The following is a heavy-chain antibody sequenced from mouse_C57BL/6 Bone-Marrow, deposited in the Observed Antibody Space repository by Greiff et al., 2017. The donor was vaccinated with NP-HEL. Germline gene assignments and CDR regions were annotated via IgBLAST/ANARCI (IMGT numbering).Heavy chain of an antibody. Sequence: QVQLQQPGAELVMPGASVKLSCKASGYTFTSYWMHWVKQRPGQGLEWIGEIDPSDSYTNYNQKFTGKSTLTVDKSSSTAYMQLSSLTSEDSAVYDCARERRRDGYYFDYGGQGTTLTVSS. CDR2: IDPSDSYT. CDR1: GYTFTSYW. CDR3: ARERRRDGYYFDY. D-gene: IGHD2-3*01. J-gene: IGHJ2*01. V-gene: IGHV1-69*01.